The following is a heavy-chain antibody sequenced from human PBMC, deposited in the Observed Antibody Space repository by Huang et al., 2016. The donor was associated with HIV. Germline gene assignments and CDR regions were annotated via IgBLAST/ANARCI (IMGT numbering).Heavy chain of an antibody. Sequence: VESGGRSVQPGGSIKLSCVGSTFTFGAYWMSWVRQPPGKGLEWVANIKKDESEKYYVDSVKGRFNISRDKARKVLFLEMDDLRVEDTAIYFCATKTAGMDIWGQGTTVTVSS. CDR2: IKKDESEK. V-gene: IGHV3-7*01. D-gene: IGHD1-7*01. CDR3: ATKTAGMDI. CDR1: TFTFGAYW. J-gene: IGHJ6*02.